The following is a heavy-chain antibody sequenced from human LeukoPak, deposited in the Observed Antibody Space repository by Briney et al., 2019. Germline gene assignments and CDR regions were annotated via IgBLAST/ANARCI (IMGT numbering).Heavy chain of an antibody. CDR1: GFTFIRYG. CDR3: AIAGSGSWYFDL. J-gene: IGHJ2*01. V-gene: IGHV3-33*01. CDR2: IWYDGSNK. Sequence: GGSLRVSCVGSGFTFIRYGMHWVRPPPGKGQEWVAVIWYDGSNKYYADSVKGRFTISRDNSKNTLYLQMNSLRAEDTAVYYCAIAGSGSWYFDLWGRGTLVTVSS. D-gene: IGHD3-10*01.